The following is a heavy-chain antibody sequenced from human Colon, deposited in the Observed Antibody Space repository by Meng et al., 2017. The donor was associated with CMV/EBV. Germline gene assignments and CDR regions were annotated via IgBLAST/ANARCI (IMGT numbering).Heavy chain of an antibody. Sequence: GESLMIPCEASGFTFSSYAMHRVRQAPGKGLEWVAVISYDETKQYYGDSVKGRFTISRDNSKNTLSLQMNSLKTDDTAVYYCARERELWFREQTANDHYYGMDVWGQGTTVTVSS. V-gene: IGHV3-30-3*01. CDR3: ARERELWFREQTANDHYYGMDV. D-gene: IGHD3-10*01. J-gene: IGHJ6*02. CDR2: ISYDETKQ. CDR1: GFTFSSYA.